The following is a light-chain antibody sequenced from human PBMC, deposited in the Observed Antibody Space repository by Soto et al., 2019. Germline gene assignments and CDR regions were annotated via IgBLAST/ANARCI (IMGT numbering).Light chain of an antibody. J-gene: IGLJ1*01. V-gene: IGLV2-14*02. CDR3: FSYRTYRTLEV. Sequence: QSVLPQPASVSGSPGQSITISFTGNSRDIGTSNLVSWYQQYPGKAPKLMIYEVTKRPSGISSRFSGSKSGNTASLTISGLQPEDEANYYCFSYRTYRTLEVFGTGTKVTVL. CDR2: EVT. CDR1: SRDIGTSNL.